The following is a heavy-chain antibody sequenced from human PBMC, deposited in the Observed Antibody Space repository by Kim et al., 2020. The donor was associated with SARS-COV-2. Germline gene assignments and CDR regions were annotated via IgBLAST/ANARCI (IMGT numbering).Heavy chain of an antibody. Sequence: GGSLRLSCAASGFTFSSYSMNWVRQAPGKGLEWVSSISSSSYIYYADSVKGRFTISRDNAKNSLYLQMNSLRAEDTAVYYCARDESTDTSSSWYGDAFDIWGQGTMVTVSS. CDR1: GFTFSSYS. J-gene: IGHJ3*02. CDR2: ISSSSYI. CDR3: ARDESTDTSSSWYGDAFDI. D-gene: IGHD6-13*01. V-gene: IGHV3-21*01.